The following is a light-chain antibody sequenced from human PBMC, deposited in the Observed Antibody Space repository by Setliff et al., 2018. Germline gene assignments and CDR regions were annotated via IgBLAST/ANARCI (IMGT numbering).Light chain of an antibody. CDR1: SSDVGGYNY. CDR3: CSYTSSSTWV. J-gene: IGLJ3*02. CDR2: EVT. V-gene: IGLV2-14*01. Sequence: QSALTQPASVSGSPGQSITISCTGTSSDVGGYNYVSWYQQHAGKAPKLMIYEVTNRPSGVPDRFSGSKSGNTASLTISGLQAEDEADYYCCSYTSSSTWVFGGGTKVTVL.